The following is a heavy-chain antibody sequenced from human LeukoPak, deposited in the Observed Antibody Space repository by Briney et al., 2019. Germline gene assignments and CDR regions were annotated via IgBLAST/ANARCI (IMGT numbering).Heavy chain of an antibody. D-gene: IGHD6-13*01. CDR2: ISAYNGNT. V-gene: IGHV1-18*01. CDR3: ARDESSSWFFDY. J-gene: IGHJ4*02. CDR1: GYTFTSYG. Sequence: GASVKVSCKASGYTFTSYGISWVRQAPGQGLEWMGWISAYNGNTNYAQKLQGRVTMTTDTSTSTAYVELRSLRSDDTAVYYCARDESSSWFFDYWGQGTLVTVSS.